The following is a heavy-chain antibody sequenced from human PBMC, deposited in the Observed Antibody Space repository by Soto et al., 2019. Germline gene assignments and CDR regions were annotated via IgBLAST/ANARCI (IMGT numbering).Heavy chain of an antibody. J-gene: IGHJ4*02. CDR3: TRHHPHHYDSSGYFDY. Sequence: PSETLSLTCTVSGGSISSYYGGWFRQPPGKGLEWIGYIYYSGSTTYHPSLKSRVTISVDTSKNQFSLNLTSVTAADTAMYYCTRHHPHHYDSSGYFDYWGQGTLVTVSS. CDR2: IYYSGST. CDR1: GGSISSYY. V-gene: IGHV4-59*08. D-gene: IGHD3-22*01.